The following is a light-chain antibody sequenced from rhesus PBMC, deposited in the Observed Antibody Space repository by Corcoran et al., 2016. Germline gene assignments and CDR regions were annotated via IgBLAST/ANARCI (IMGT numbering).Light chain of an antibody. J-gene: IGKJ3*01. Sequence: DIQMTQSPSSLSASVGDRVTITCRASENVNNYSHWFQQKPGKAPKHLIYAASTLQIGVTSRFSGSGSGTEYTFTISSLQPEDVATYYCQHSYGTPFTCGPGTKLDIK. V-gene: IGKV1-74*01. CDR2: AAS. CDR3: QHSYGTPFT. CDR1: ENVNNY.